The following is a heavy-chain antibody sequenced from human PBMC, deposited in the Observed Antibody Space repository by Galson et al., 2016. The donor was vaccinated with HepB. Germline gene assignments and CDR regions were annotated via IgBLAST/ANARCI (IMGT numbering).Heavy chain of an antibody. D-gene: IGHD3-10*01. CDR2: IYDGGTT. CDR1: GFSVRTNH. V-gene: IGHV3-66*02. CDR3: AKESYASGNSFRGDFDY. Sequence: SLRLSCAASGFSVRTNHMNWVRQAPGKGLEWVSVIYDGGTTYYADSVKGRFTVSRDNSKNTLYLQMNSLRAEDTAVYYCAKESYASGNSFRGDFDYWGQGTLVSVSS. J-gene: IGHJ4*02.